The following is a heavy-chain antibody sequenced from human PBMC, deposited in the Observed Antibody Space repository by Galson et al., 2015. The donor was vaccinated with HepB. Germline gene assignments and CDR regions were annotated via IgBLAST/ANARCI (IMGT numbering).Heavy chain of an antibody. J-gene: IGHJ4*02. D-gene: IGHD3-22*01. CDR3: AREGINYYDSSGYYY. CDR1: GFTFDDYG. Sequence: SLRLSCAASGFTFDDYGMSWVRQAPGKGLEWVSGINWNGGSTGYADSVKGRFTISRDNAKNSLYLQMNSLRAEDTALYYCAREGINYYDSSGYYYWGQGTLVTVSS. V-gene: IGHV3-20*04. CDR2: INWNGGST.